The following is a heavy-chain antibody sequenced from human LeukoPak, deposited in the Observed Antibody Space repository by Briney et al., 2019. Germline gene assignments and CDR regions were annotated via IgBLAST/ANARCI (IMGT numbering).Heavy chain of an antibody. D-gene: IGHD3-10*01. CDR1: GGSISSYY. V-gene: IGHV4-59*01. Sequence: SETLSLTCTVSGGSISSYYWSWIRQPPGKGLEWIGYIYYSGSTNYNPSLKSRVTISVDTSKNQFSLKLSSVTAADTAVYYCARAIGYYYGSGSHPTGAFDIWGQGTMVTVSS. J-gene: IGHJ3*02. CDR2: IYYSGST. CDR3: ARAIGYYYGSGSHPTGAFDI.